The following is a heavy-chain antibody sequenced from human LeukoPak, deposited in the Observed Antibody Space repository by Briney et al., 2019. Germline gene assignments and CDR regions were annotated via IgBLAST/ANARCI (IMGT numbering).Heavy chain of an antibody. Sequence: GGSLRLSCAASGFTFSSYAMHWVRQAPGKGLEWVAVISYDGSNKYYADSVKGRFTISGDNSKNTLYLQMNSLRAEDTAVYYCARDLLSSGYYGVMDVWGQGTTVTVSS. D-gene: IGHD3-22*01. CDR2: ISYDGSNK. V-gene: IGHV3-30*04. CDR3: ARDLLSSGYYGVMDV. J-gene: IGHJ6*02. CDR1: GFTFSSYA.